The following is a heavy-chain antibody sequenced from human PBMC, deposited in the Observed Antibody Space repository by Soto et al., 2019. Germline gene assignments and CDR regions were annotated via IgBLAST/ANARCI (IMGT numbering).Heavy chain of an antibody. D-gene: IGHD2-15*01. CDR2: IYYSGST. Sequence: SETLSLTCTVSGGSISSGGYYWSWIRQHPGKGLEWIGYIYYSGSTYYNPSLKSRVTISVDTSKNQFSLKLSSVTAADTAVYYCARGIVVVVAATVIPMDVWGQGTTVTAP. CDR3: ARGIVVVVAATVIPMDV. CDR1: GGSISSGGYY. J-gene: IGHJ6*02. V-gene: IGHV4-31*03.